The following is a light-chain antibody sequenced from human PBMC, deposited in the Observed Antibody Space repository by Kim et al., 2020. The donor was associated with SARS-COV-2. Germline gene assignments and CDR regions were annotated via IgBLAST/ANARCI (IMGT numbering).Light chain of an antibody. J-gene: IGKJ2*01. CDR2: AAS. Sequence: SASVGDRFTITCRASQRISNFLAWYQQEPGKAPKLLIYAASTLQSGVPSRFSGSGSGTDFTLAISSLQPEDSATYYCQQLNSYPPTFGQGTKLEI. V-gene: IGKV1-9*01. CDR1: QRISNF. CDR3: QQLNSYPPT.